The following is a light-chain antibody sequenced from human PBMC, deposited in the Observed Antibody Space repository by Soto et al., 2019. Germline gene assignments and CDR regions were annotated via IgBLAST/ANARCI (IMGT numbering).Light chain of an antibody. CDR1: QRISSW. Sequence: IHITHSPSTLSSSVVYRVTITCLASQRISSWLAWYQQKPGKAPKLLIYDASSLESGVPSRFSGSGSGTEFTLTISSLQPDDFATYYCRQYNSYPGTFGQGTKVDIK. J-gene: IGKJ1*01. V-gene: IGKV1-5*01. CDR2: DAS. CDR3: RQYNSYPGT.